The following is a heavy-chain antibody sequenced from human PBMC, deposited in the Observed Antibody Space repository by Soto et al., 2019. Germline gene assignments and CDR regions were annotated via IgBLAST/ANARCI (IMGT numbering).Heavy chain of an antibody. CDR2: ISRGSDDT. V-gene: IGHV3-23*01. Sequence: EVQLLESGGGLVQPGGSLRLSCAASGFTFHIYPMSWVRQTPGKGLEWVSTISRGSDDTQYAHSVKGRFTLTRDDSKQMLFLQLNDLRAEDSAVYYCARRGERSLPEEYWGQGTLVTVSS. CDR3: ARRGERSLPEEY. D-gene: IGHD2-15*01. CDR1: GFTFHIYP. J-gene: IGHJ4*02.